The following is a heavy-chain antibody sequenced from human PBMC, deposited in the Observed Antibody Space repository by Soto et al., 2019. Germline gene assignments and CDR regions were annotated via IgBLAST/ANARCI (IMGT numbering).Heavy chain of an antibody. Sequence: QVQLQESGPGLVKPSETLSLTCTVSGGSVSSGSYYWSWIRQPPGKGLEWIGYIYYSGSTNYNPSLKSRVTISVDTSKNQCSLKLSSVTAADTAVYYCARLTTVTTGIDYWGQGTLVTVSS. CDR2: IYYSGST. D-gene: IGHD4-17*01. V-gene: IGHV4-61*01. J-gene: IGHJ4*02. CDR1: GGSVSSGSYY. CDR3: ARLTTVTTGIDY.